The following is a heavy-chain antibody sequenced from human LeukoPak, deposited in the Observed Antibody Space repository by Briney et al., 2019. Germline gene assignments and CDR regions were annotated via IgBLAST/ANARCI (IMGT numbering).Heavy chain of an antibody. CDR1: GYTFSTYS. V-gene: IGHV1-18*01. D-gene: IGHD2/OR15-2a*01. Sequence: ASVTVSCKTLGYTFSTYSITWVRQAPGQGLEWMGWISTYNGDTKYAQRLQGRLTLTTDTSTGTAYMDLRSLRSDDTAVIYCARIRSNSWPPFPDHWGQGTLLIVSS. CDR3: ARIRSNSWPPFPDH. J-gene: IGHJ5*02. CDR2: ISTYNGDT.